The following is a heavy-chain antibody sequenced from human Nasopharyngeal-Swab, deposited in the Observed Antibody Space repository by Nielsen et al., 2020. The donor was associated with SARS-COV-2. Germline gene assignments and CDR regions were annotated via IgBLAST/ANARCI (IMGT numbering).Heavy chain of an antibody. CDR3: ARGSGSYYNEEYYMDV. D-gene: IGHD3-10*01. CDR2: IRYDGSNK. V-gene: IGHV3-30*02. CDR1: GFTFSSYG. Sequence: GGSLRLSCAASGFTFSSYGMHWVRQAPGKGLEWVAFIRYDGSNKYYADSVKGRFTISRDNSKNTLYLQMNSLRAEDTAVYYCARGSGSYYNEEYYMDVWGKGTTVTVSS. J-gene: IGHJ6*03.